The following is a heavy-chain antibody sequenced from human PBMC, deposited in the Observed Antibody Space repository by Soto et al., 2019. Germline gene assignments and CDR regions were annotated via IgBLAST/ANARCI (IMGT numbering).Heavy chain of an antibody. V-gene: IGHV4-30-2*01. CDR3: ARETYYYDTTGAFDI. Sequence: SETLSLPCAVPGGSISSGGYSWSWIRQPPGKGLECIGYIYHSGSTYYNPSLKSRVTISVDRSKNQFSLKLSSVTAADTAVYYCARETYYYDTTGAFDIWGQGTMVTVSS. J-gene: IGHJ3*02. D-gene: IGHD3-22*01. CDR2: IYHSGST. CDR1: GGSISSGGYS.